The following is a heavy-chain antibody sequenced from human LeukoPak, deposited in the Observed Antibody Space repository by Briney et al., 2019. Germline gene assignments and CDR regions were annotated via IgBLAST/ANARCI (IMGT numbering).Heavy chain of an antibody. D-gene: IGHD3-22*01. CDR2: IRSNSDGGTI. Sequence: GGSLRLSCAASGFSFSGSTMHWVRQAPGKGLEWVGRIRSNSDGGTIDYAAPVKGRFTLSRDDSKTTLYLQMNSLQTEDTAVYYCATDFYDSTWGQGTLVTVSS. J-gene: IGHJ5*02. CDR3: ATDFYDST. CDR1: GFSFSGST. V-gene: IGHV3-15*07.